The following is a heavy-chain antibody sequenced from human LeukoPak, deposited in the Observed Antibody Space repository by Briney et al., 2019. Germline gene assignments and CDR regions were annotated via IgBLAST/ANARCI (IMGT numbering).Heavy chain of an antibody. CDR3: ARHGGSYWL. J-gene: IGHJ4*02. V-gene: IGHV4-59*08. CDR2: IHSSGST. CDR1: GGSISNYY. Sequence: SETLSLTCTVSGGSISNYYWSWIRQPPGMGLEWIGYIHSSGSTNYNPSLNSRVTISVDTSKNQFSLKLSSVTATDTAVYYCARHGGSYWLWGQGTLVTVSS. D-gene: IGHD1-26*01.